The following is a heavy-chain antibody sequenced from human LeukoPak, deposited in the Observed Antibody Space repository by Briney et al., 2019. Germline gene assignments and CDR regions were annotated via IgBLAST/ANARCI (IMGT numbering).Heavy chain of an antibody. V-gene: IGHV4-59*08. CDR1: GGSISSYY. J-gene: IGHJ4*02. Sequence: SETLSLTCTVSGGSISSYYWSWIRQPPGKGLEWIGDIYNSGSTNYNPSLKSRVTISVDTSKNQFSLKLRSVTAADTAVYYCARQTLSSGWSYFDCWGQGTLVTVSS. CDR3: ARQTLSSGWSYFDC. CDR2: IYNSGST. D-gene: IGHD6-19*01.